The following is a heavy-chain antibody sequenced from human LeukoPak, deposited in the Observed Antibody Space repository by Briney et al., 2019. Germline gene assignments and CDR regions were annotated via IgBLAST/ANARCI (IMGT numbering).Heavy chain of an antibody. D-gene: IGHD6-13*01. CDR1: GFTFSSYW. Sequence: PGGSLRLSCAASGFTFSSYWMTWVRQAPGKGLEWVANIKQDGSEKYYVDAVKGGFTISRDNAKNSLYLQMNSLRAEDTAVYYCARRGRSWYAAVYWGQGTLVTVSS. V-gene: IGHV3-7*02. J-gene: IGHJ4*02. CDR3: ARRGRSWYAAVY. CDR2: IKQDGSEK.